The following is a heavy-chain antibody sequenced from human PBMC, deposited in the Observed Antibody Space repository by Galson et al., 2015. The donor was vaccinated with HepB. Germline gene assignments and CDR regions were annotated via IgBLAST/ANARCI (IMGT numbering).Heavy chain of an antibody. D-gene: IGHD3-16*02. CDR3: AREGSYSPYDYVWGTYRYDAFDI. CDR2: IKQDGSEK. Sequence: SLRLSCAASGFTFRSYWMSWVRQAPGKGLEWVANIKQDGSEKYYVDSVKGRFTISRDNAKNSLYLQMNSLRAEDTAVYYCAREGSYSPYDYVWGTYRYDAFDIWGQGTIVTVSS. J-gene: IGHJ3*02. V-gene: IGHV3-7*03. CDR1: GFTFRSYW.